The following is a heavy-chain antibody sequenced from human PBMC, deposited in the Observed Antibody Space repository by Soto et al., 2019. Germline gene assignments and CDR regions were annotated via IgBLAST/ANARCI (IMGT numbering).Heavy chain of an antibody. CDR2: ISPYSGNT. J-gene: IGHJ6*02. V-gene: IGHV1-18*01. Sequence: QVQLVQSGDEVRKPGSSVKVSCKASGYIFVNYGIAWVRQAPGQGLEWMGWISPYSGNTHYASKVQGRLTMTTDPATRPAYMAPGSLTSDDRAVYYCTMVDNYVTPPPQDVWGQGTTVTVSS. CDR3: TMVDNYVTPPPQDV. CDR1: GYIFVNYG. D-gene: IGHD3-16*01.